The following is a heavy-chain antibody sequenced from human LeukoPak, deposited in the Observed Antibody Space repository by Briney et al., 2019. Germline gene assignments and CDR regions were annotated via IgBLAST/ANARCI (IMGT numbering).Heavy chain of an antibody. CDR2: INHSGST. J-gene: IGHJ4*02. V-gene: IGHV4-34*01. CDR3: ARGSLYCSGGSCYSGYFDY. CDR1: GGSFSGYY. Sequence: PETLSLTCAVYGGSFSGYYWSWIRQPPGKGLEWIGEINHSGSTNYNPSLKSRVTISVDTSKNQFSLKLSSVTAADTAVYYCARGSLYCSGGSCYSGYFDYWGQGTPVTVSS. D-gene: IGHD2-15*01.